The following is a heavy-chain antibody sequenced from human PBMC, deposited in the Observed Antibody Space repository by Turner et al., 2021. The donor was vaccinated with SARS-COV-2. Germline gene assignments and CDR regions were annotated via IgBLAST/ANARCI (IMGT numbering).Heavy chain of an antibody. CDR3: ARDHRPVVVPAAKRAGSYYYGMDV. CDR2: ISSSSSYR. V-gene: IGHV3-21*01. CDR1: GYTSSSHI. Sequence: EVQLVESGGGLVKPGASLSLSCAGFGYTSSSHIMNWVCQAPGKGLEWVSSISSSSSYRYYADSVKGRLTISRDNAKNSLYLKMNSLRAEDTAVYYCARDHRPVVVPAAKRAGSYYYGMDVWGQGTTVTVSS. D-gene: IGHD2-2*01. J-gene: IGHJ6*02.